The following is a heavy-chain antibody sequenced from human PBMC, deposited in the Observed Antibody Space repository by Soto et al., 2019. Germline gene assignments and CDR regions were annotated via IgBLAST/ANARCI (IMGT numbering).Heavy chain of an antibody. Sequence: SETLSLTCAVYGGSFSGYYWSWIRQPXGKGLEWIGEINHSGSTNCNPSLKSRVTISVDTSKNQFSLKLSSVTAADTAVYYCARVVVSYSSGWYGRFYFDDWGQGTLVTVS. CDR1: GGSFSGYY. D-gene: IGHD6-19*01. CDR2: INHSGST. V-gene: IGHV4-34*01. CDR3: ARVVVSYSSGWYGRFYFDD. J-gene: IGHJ4*02.